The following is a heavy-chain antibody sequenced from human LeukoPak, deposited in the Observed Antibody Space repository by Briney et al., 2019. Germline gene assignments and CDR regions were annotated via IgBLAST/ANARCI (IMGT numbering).Heavy chain of an antibody. J-gene: IGHJ4*02. Sequence: SDTLSLTCTVSGGSISSSSYYWAWIRQPPGKGLEWIGSIYYSGSTYYNPSLKSRVTISVDTSKNQFSLKLSSVTAADTAVYYCARTYSTTWDYWGQGTLVTVSS. CDR3: ARTYSTTWDY. CDR2: IYYSGST. D-gene: IGHD2-2*01. V-gene: IGHV4-39*01. CDR1: GGSISSSSYY.